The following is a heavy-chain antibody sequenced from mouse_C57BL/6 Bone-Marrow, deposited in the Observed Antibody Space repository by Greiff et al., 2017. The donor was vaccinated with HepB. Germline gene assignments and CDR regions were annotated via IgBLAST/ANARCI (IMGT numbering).Heavy chain of an antibody. CDR2: SRNKANDYTT. V-gene: IGHV7-1*01. Sequence: EVMLVESGGGLVQSGRSLRLSCATSGFTFSDFYMEWVRQAPGKGLEWIAASRNKANDYTTEYSASVKGRFIVSRDTSQSILYLQMNALRAEDTAIYYCARDPYYYGSSYDWYFDVWGTGTTVTVSS. J-gene: IGHJ1*03. CDR3: ARDPYYYGSSYDWYFDV. CDR1: GFTFSDFY. D-gene: IGHD1-1*01.